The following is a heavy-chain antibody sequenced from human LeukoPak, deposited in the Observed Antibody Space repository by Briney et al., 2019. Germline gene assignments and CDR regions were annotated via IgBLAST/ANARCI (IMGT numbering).Heavy chain of an antibody. CDR1: GYSFTNHY. D-gene: IGHD6-13*01. Sequence: ASVKVACKASGYSFTNHYMHWVRQAPGQGLEWMGIINPSGGSTSCAQKFQGRVTMTRDTSTSTVHMELSSLRSEDTAVYYCARAGYWAATGYATNWGQGTLVTVSS. CDR3: ARAGYWAATGYATN. CDR2: INPSGGST. V-gene: IGHV1-46*03. J-gene: IGHJ4*02.